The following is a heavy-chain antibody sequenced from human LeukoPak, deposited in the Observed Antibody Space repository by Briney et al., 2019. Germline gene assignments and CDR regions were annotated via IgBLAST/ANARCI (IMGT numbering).Heavy chain of an antibody. V-gene: IGHV3-23*01. CDR1: GFTFSSYA. Sequence: GGSLRLSCAASGFTFSSYAMSWVRQAPGKGLEWVSAIRGSGGSTYYADSVKGRFTISRDNSKNTLYLQMNSLRAEDTAVYYCAKVSVGYCSSTSCSRFDYWGQGTLVTVSS. J-gene: IGHJ4*02. CDR2: IRGSGGST. D-gene: IGHD2-2*01. CDR3: AKVSVGYCSSTSCSRFDY.